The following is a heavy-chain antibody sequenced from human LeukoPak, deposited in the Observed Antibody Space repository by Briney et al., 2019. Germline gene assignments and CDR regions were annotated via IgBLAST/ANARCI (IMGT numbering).Heavy chain of an antibody. CDR3: AQGTKGFYGSGNFYLSRGHFISR. CDR2: IRYDGSNK. J-gene: IGHJ4*02. Sequence: GGSLRLSCAASGFTFSSYGMHWVRQAPGKGLEWVAFIRYDGSNKYYADSVKGRFTISRDNSKSTLYLQMNSLRAEDTAVYFCAQGTKGFYGSGNFYLSRGHFISRWGQGTLVTVSS. V-gene: IGHV3-30*02. CDR1: GFTFSSYG. D-gene: IGHD3-10*01.